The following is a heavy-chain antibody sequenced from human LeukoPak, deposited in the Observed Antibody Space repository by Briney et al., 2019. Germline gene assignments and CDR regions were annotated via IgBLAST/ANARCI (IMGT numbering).Heavy chain of an antibody. V-gene: IGHV3-23*01. J-gene: IGHJ4*02. CDR1: GFTFNTYA. CDR2: ISGRGDRT. D-gene: IGHD2-8*01. Sequence: GGSLRLSCAASGFTFNTYAMSWDRQAPGKGLHWVAAISGRGDRTMYAESVKGRFTISRDNTENSLYLQMNSLRAEDTAVYYCARDTYGDGDYWGQGTLVTVSS. CDR3: ARDTYGDGDY.